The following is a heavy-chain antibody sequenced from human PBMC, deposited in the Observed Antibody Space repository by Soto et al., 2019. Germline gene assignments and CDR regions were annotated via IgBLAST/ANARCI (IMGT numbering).Heavy chain of an antibody. CDR2: INAHSGGT. D-gene: IGHD6-6*01. J-gene: IGHJ5*02. Sequence: SXKVSCKASGFSFTGYYIHWLRQAPGQGLEWMGWINAHSGGTEYAQKFQGRVTLTRDTSIATAYLTLTSLTSDDTALYYCAKDLTRQLAYWLDPWGQGSQVTVSS. CDR1: GFSFTGYY. V-gene: IGHV1-2*02. CDR3: AKDLTRQLAYWLDP.